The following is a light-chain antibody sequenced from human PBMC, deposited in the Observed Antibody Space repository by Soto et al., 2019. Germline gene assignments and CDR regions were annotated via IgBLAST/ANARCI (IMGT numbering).Light chain of an antibody. J-gene: IGKJ1*01. CDR1: QSVSSSY. CDR2: GAS. Sequence: EIVLTQSPGTLSLSPGERATLFCRASQSVSSSYLAWYQQKPGQAPRLLIYGASRRATGIPDRFSGSGSGTEFTLTISRLEPEDFALYYYQRHDTSPPSWTFGQGTKVDIK. V-gene: IGKV3-20*01. CDR3: QRHDTSPPSWT.